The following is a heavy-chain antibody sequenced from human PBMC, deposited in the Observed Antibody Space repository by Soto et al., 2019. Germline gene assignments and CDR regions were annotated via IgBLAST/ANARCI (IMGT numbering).Heavy chain of an antibody. J-gene: IGHJ4*02. CDR1: EFTISSYA. CDR3: AKDQNRDRYNGAIYFDY. V-gene: IGHV3-23*01. Sequence: GGSMRHSCAASEFTISSYAMSWVRQDPGKGLEWVSAISGSGGSTYYADSVKGRFTISRDNSKNTLYLQMNSLRAEDTAVYYCAKDQNRDRYNGAIYFDYWGQGTLVTVSS. D-gene: IGHD1-1*01. CDR2: ISGSGGST.